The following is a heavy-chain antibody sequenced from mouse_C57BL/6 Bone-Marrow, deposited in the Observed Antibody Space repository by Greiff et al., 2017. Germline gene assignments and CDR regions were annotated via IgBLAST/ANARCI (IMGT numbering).Heavy chain of an antibody. CDR2: SRNKANDYTT. D-gene: IGHD2-1*01. V-gene: IGHV7-1*01. J-gene: IGHJ3*01. CDR3: ARGDYGTPFAY. Sequence: EVKVVESGGGLVQSGRSLRLSCATSGFTFSDFYMEWVRQAPGKGLEWIAASRNKANDYTTEYSASVKGRFIVSRDTSQSILYLQMNALRAEDTAIYYCARGDYGTPFAYWGQGTLVTVSA. CDR1: GFTFSDFY.